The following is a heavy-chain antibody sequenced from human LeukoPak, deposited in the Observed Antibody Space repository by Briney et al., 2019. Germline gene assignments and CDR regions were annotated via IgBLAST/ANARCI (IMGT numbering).Heavy chain of an antibody. CDR2: IYSGGST. V-gene: IGHV3-53*01. Sequence: GGSLRLSCAASGFTVSSNYMSWVRQAPGKGLEWVSVIYSGGSTYYADSVKGRFTISRDNSKNTLYLQMNSLRAEDTAVYYCARDPGYCSGGSCYFDYWGQGTLVTVSS. D-gene: IGHD2-15*01. J-gene: IGHJ4*02. CDR1: GFTVSSNY. CDR3: ARDPGYCSGGSCYFDY.